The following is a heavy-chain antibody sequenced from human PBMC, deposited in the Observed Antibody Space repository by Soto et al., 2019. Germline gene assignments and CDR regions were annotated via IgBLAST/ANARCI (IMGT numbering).Heavy chain of an antibody. V-gene: IGHV3-48*02. D-gene: IGHD2-15*01. CDR3: AREGWPLLQTGMDV. CDR1: GFTFRSYR. J-gene: IGHJ6*02. CDR2: ISSSNRTI. Sequence: GGSLRLSCAASGFTFRSYRMNWVRQAPGKGLEWVSYISSSNRTINYADSVKGRFIISRDNAKNSLYLQMHSLRDEDTAVYYCAREGWPLLQTGMDVWGQGTTVTVSS.